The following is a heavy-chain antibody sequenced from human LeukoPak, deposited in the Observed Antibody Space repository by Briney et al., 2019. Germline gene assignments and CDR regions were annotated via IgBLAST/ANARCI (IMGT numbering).Heavy chain of an antibody. CDR2: INIGNGNT. J-gene: IGHJ4*02. CDR3: ARRLGRSFDY. D-gene: IGHD2-21*01. CDR1: GYTFINYA. Sequence: ASVKVSCKASGYTFINYAIHWVRQAPGQRLEWMGWINIGNGNTKYSQNFQGRITITRDTSATTAYMDLSSLRSEDTAVYYCARRLGRSFDYWGQGTLVTVSS. V-gene: IGHV1-3*04.